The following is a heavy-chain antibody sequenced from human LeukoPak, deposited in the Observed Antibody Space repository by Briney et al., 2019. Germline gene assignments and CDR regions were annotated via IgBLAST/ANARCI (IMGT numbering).Heavy chain of an antibody. J-gene: IGHJ4*02. V-gene: IGHV3-30*02. CDR3: AKDVSGDSFDY. CDR2: IRYDGGNT. D-gene: IGHD2-21*01. CDR1: GFTFSTYG. Sequence: AGGSLRLSCAASGFTFSTYGIHWVRQAPGKGLEWVAFIRYDGGNTYYADSVKGRFTISRDNSKNTLYLQMNGLRAEDTAVYYRAKDVSGDSFDYWGQGTLVTVSS.